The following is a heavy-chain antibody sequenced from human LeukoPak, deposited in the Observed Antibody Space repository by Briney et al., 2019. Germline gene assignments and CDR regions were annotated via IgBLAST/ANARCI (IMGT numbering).Heavy chain of an antibody. D-gene: IGHD3-16*01. J-gene: IGHJ4*02. CDR1: GFTFSSYW. CDR3: ARDGGNYYLDY. CDR2: IKEDGSEK. Sequence: GGSLRLSCAPSGFTFSSYWMSWVRQAPGQGLEWVAKIKEDGSEKYYVDSVKGRFTISRDNAKNSLNLQMNSLRAEDTAVYYCARDGGNYYLDYWGQGTLVTVSS. V-gene: IGHV3-7*01.